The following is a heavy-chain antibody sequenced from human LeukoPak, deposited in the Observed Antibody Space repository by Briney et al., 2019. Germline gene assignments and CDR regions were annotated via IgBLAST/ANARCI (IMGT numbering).Heavy chain of an antibody. CDR3: ARGGCSSGWYFTCADY. V-gene: IGHV3-7*03. CDR2: IKQDGSEK. D-gene: IGHD6-19*01. CDR1: GFTFSSYW. J-gene: IGHJ4*02. Sequence: GGSLRLSCAASGFTFSSYWMSWVRQAPGKGLEWVANIKQDGSEKYYVDSVKGRFTISRDNAKNSLYLQMNSLRAEDTAVYYCARGGCSSGWYFTCADYWGQGTLVTVSS.